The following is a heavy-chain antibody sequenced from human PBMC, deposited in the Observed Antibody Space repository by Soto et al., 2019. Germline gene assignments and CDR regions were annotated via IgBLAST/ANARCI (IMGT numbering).Heavy chain of an antibody. D-gene: IGHD1-26*01. V-gene: IGHV3-30*18. CDR1: GFTFSSYG. CDR2: ISYDGSNE. Sequence: QVQLVESGGGVVQPGRSLRLSCAASGFTFSSYGMHWVRQAPGKGLEWVAVISYDGSNEYYADSVKGRFTISRDNFKNTLYLQMNSLRAEDTAVYYCAKDAGGSSYFDYWGQGTLVTVSS. CDR3: AKDAGGSSYFDY. J-gene: IGHJ4*02.